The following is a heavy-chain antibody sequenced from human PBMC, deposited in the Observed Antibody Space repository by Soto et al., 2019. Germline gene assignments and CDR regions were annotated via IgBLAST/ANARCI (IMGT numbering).Heavy chain of an antibody. CDR2: IIPIFGTA. CDR1: GGTFSSYA. Sequence: QVQLVQSGAEVKKPGSSVKVSCKASGGTFSSYAISWVRQAPGQGLEWMGGIIPIFGTANYAQKFQGRVTITADESRGIANMVLGSVRSAVTALYNWARDGYYDSSCYYPKAFFFAYWGQGTLVTVSS. D-gene: IGHD3-22*01. J-gene: IGHJ4*02. CDR3: ARDGYYDSSCYYPKAFFFAY. V-gene: IGHV1-69*12.